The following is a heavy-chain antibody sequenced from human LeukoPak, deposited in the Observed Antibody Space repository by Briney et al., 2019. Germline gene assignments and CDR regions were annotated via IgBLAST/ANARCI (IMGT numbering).Heavy chain of an antibody. D-gene: IGHD6-19*01. CDR2: ISDGAKTI. CDR3: ARDPLYTSGWYYFDY. Sequence: GGSLRLSCAASGFTFSSYEMNWFRQAPGKGLEWISYISDGAKTIYYADSVKGRFTISRDNAKNSLYLQMNRLRAEDTAVYYCARDPLYTSGWYYFDYWGQGTLVTVSS. CDR1: GFTFSSYE. J-gene: IGHJ4*02. V-gene: IGHV3-48*03.